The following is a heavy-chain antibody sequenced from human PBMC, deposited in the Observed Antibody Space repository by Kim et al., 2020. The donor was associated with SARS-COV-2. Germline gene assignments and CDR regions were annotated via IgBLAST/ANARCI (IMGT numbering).Heavy chain of an antibody. CDR3: ARDRTSPSLLWFGELYYYYGMDV. Sequence: GGSLRLSCAASGFTFSSYAMHWVRQAPGKGLEWVAVISYDGSNKSYADSVKGRFTISRDNSKNTLYLQMNSLRAEDAAVYYCARDRTSPSLLWFGELYYYYGMDVWGQGTTVTVSS. CDR2: ISYDGSNK. J-gene: IGHJ6*02. V-gene: IGHV3-30*04. D-gene: IGHD3-10*01. CDR1: GFTFSSYA.